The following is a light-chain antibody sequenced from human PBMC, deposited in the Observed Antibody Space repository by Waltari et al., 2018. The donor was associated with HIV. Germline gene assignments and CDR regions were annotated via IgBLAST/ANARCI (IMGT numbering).Light chain of an antibody. J-gene: IGLJ2*01. V-gene: IGLV6-57*01. Sequence: NFMLTQPHSVSESPWKTVTISCTRSSGSIASNYVQWYQQRPGSSPTTVIYKDDQRPSGVPDRFSGSIDSSSNSASLTISGLRTEDEADYYCQSYDNENPVLFGGGTKLTVL. CDR3: QSYDNENPVL. CDR2: KDD. CDR1: SGSIASNY.